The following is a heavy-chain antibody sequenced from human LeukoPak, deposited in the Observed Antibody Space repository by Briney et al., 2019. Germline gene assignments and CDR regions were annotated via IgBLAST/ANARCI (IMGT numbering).Heavy chain of an antibody. J-gene: IGHJ6*03. CDR2: IRYDGSNK. Sequence: GGSLRLSCAASGFTFSSYGMHWVRQAPGKGLEWVAFIRYDGSNKYYADSVKGRFTISRDNSKNTLYLRMNSLRAEDTAVYYCAKDPQDSSSSPYYYYYMDVWGKGTTVTVSS. V-gene: IGHV3-30*02. D-gene: IGHD6-6*01. CDR3: AKDPQDSSSSPYYYYYMDV. CDR1: GFTFSSYG.